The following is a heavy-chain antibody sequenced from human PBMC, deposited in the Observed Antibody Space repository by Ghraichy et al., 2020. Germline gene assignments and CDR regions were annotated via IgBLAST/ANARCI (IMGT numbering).Heavy chain of an antibody. CDR3: AGSPASGYVTEVRGYYYRSRWFDP. V-gene: IGHV3-21*01. Sequence: GGSLRLSCAASGFTFSSYSMNWVRQASGKGLEWVSSISSSSSYIYYADSVKGRFTISRDNAKNSLYLQMNSLRAEDTAVYYCAGSPASGYVTEVRGYYYRSRWFDPWGQGTLVTVSS. CDR2: ISSSSSYI. D-gene: IGHD3-22*01. J-gene: IGHJ5*02. CDR1: GFTFSSYS.